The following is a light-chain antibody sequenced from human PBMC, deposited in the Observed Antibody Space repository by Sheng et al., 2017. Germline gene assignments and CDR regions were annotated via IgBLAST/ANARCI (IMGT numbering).Light chain of an antibody. CDR2: KNN. CDR3: QSYDNSLSGWV. Sequence: QSVLTQPPSASGTPGQRVTISCSGSSSNIGSNYVYWYQQLPGTAPKLLIYKNNQRPSGVPDRFSGSKSGTSASLAITGLQAEDEADYFCQSYDNSLSGWVFGGGTKLTVL. CDR1: SSNIGSNY. J-gene: IGLJ3*02. V-gene: IGLV1-47*01.